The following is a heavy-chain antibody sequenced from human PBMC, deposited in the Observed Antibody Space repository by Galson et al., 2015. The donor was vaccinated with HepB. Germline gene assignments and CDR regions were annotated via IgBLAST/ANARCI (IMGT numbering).Heavy chain of an antibody. CDR2: ISSSDDST. J-gene: IGHJ4*02. D-gene: IGHD3-10*01. Sequence: SLRLSCAATGFTFSSYAMSWVRQAPGKGLEWVSTISSSDDSTDYADSVKGRFTIARDNSKNTLYLQMNSLRAEDTAVYYCAKYYRPPFDYWGQGTLVTVSS. CDR1: GFTFSSYA. V-gene: IGHV3-23*01. CDR3: AKYYRPPFDY.